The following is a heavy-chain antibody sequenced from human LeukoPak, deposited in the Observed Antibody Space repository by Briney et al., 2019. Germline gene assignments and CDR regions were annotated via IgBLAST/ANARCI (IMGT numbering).Heavy chain of an antibody. CDR2: ILYDGTNQ. Sequence: GGSLRLSCAASGFTFSTYAMHWVRQDPGKGLEWVAVILYDGTNQYYADSVKGRFTISRDNSRNTLYLQMNSLKVEDTAVYYCARDFRDYRDYVAYLDSWGQGTLVTVSS. CDR3: ARDFRDYRDYVAYLDS. V-gene: IGHV3-30*07. CDR1: GFTFSTYA. J-gene: IGHJ4*02. D-gene: IGHD4-17*01.